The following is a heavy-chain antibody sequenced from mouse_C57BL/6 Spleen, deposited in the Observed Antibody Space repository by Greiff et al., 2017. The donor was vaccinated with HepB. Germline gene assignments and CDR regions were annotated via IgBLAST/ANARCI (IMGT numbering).Heavy chain of an antibody. CDR1: GYAFSSSW. J-gene: IGHJ4*01. V-gene: IGHV1-82*01. CDR2: IYPGDGDT. D-gene: IGHD2-1*01. Sequence: VQLQQSGPELVKPGASVKISCKASGYAFSSSWMNWVKQRPGKGLEWIGRIYPGDGDTNYNGKFKGKATLTADKSSSTAYMQLSSLTSEDSAVYFCARSIYYGNYNYAMDYWGQGTSVTVSS. CDR3: ARSIYYGNYNYAMDY.